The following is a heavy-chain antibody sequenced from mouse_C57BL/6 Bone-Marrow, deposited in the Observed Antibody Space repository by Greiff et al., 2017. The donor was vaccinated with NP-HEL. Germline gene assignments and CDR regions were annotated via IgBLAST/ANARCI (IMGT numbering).Heavy chain of an antibody. J-gene: IGHJ1*03. D-gene: IGHD1-1*01. CDR1: GYTFTDYY. V-gene: IGHV1-76*01. CDR2: IYPGSGNT. Sequence: VKLVESGAELVRPGASVKLSCKASGYTFTDYYINWVKQRPGQGLEWIARIYPGSGNTYYNEKFKGKATLTAEKSSSTAYMQLSSLTSEGSAVYFCARGYYGSSRYFDVWGTGTTVTVSS. CDR3: ARGYYGSSRYFDV.